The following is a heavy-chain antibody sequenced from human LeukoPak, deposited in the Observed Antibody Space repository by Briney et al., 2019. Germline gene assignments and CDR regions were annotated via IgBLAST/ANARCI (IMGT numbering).Heavy chain of an antibody. CDR1: GYSISSGYY. CDR3: ARSINWFDP. D-gene: IGHD3-9*01. CDR2: IYHSGST. J-gene: IGHJ5*02. Sequence: SETLSLTCTVSGYSISSGYYWGWIRQPPGKGLEWIGSIYHSGSTYYNPSLKSRVTISVDTSTNQFSLKLSSVTAADTAVYYCARSINWFDPWGQGTLVTVSS. V-gene: IGHV4-38-2*02.